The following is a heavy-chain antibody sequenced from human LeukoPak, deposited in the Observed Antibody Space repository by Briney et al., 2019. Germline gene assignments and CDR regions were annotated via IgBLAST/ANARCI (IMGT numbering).Heavy chain of an antibody. CDR3: ARDFTYNWNVNGDAFDI. CDR2: ISSSSSTI. Sequence: GGSLRLSCAASGFTFSSYSMNWVRQAPGKGLEWVSYISSSSSTIYYADSVKGRFTISRDNAKNSLYLQMNSLRAEDTAVYYCARDFTYNWNVNGDAFDIWGQGTMVTVSS. D-gene: IGHD1-20*01. J-gene: IGHJ3*02. V-gene: IGHV3-48*01. CDR1: GFTFSSYS.